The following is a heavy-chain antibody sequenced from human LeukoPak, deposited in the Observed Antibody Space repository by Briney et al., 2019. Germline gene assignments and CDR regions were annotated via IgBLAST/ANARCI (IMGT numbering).Heavy chain of an antibody. V-gene: IGHV1-69*01. CDR2: IIPIFGTA. D-gene: IGHD6-13*01. J-gene: IGHJ4*02. CDR1: GGTFSSYA. Sequence: SVRVSCKASGGTFSSYAISWVRQAPGQGLKWMGGIIPIFGTANYAQKFQGRVTITADESTSTAYMELSSLRSEDTAVYYCARAAAGTFYHDYWGQGTLVTVSS. CDR3: ARAAAGTFYHDY.